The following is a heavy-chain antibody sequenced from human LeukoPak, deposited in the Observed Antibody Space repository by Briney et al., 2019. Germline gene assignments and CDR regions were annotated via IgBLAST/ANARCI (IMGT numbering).Heavy chain of an antibody. J-gene: IGHJ4*02. CDR2: ISWNSGRI. V-gene: IGHV3-9*01. Sequence: PGGSLTLSCAASGFTFSSYAMSWVRQAPGKGLEWVSGISWNSGRIGYADSVKGQFTISRDNAENSLYLQMNSLRTEDTALYYCVKDGGDYGDYSYYFDYWGQGTLVTVSS. CDR3: VKDGGDYGDYSYYFDY. D-gene: IGHD4-17*01. CDR1: GFTFSSYA.